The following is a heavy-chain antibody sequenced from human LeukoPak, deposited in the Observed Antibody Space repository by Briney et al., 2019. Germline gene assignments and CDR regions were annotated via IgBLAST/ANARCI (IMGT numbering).Heavy chain of an antibody. CDR3: ARDQQAEYYYGSGSYLFDY. D-gene: IGHD3-10*01. CDR2: INPSGGST. J-gene: IGHJ4*02. Sequence: GASVTVSCKASGYTFTSYYMHWVRQAPGQGLEWMGIINPSGGSTSYAQKFQGRVTMTRDMSTSTVYMELSSLRSEDTAVYYCARDQQAEYYYGSGSYLFDYWGQGTLVTVSS. CDR1: GYTFTSYY. V-gene: IGHV1-46*01.